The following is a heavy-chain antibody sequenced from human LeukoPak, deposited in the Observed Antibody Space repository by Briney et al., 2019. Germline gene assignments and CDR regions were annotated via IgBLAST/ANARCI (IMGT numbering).Heavy chain of an antibody. J-gene: IGHJ6*03. V-gene: IGHV4-59*01. CDR1: GGSITGYY. Sequence: SETLSLTCSVSGGSITGYYWNWIRQPPGKGLEWIGYIYNSASFNYNPSLKSRVTMSIDTSKNQISLELTSVTDADTAVYYCAKNTSTYYYYCMDVWGKGTTVIVSS. D-gene: IGHD2-2*01. CDR2: IYNSASF. CDR3: AKNTSTYYYYCMDV.